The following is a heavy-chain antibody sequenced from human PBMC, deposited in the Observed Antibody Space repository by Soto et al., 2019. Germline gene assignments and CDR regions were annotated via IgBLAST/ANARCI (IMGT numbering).Heavy chain of an antibody. Sequence: GGSLRLSCAASGFTFDDYAMHWVRQAPGKGLEWVSGISWNSGNIGYADSVKGRFTSSRDNAKNSLYLQMNSLRAEDTALYYCAKDIGDYSSAAAFDIWGQGTMVTVSS. V-gene: IGHV3-9*01. J-gene: IGHJ3*02. CDR3: AKDIGDYSSAAAFDI. CDR2: ISWNSGNI. CDR1: GFTFDDYA. D-gene: IGHD4-4*01.